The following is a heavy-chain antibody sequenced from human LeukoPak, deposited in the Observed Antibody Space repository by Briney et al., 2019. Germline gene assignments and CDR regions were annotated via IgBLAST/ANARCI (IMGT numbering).Heavy chain of an antibody. V-gene: IGHV1-18*04. D-gene: IGHD3-3*01. CDR1: GYAFNFYG. J-gene: IGHJ4*02. Sequence: ASVKVSCKTSGYAFNFYGLNWVRQAPGQGLEWMGFISLNNGNTHYEQKFQGRVTMAADTSTDTASLEVKSLRSDDTAVYYCQRITIFGVVMDFDYWGQGTLVTVSS. CDR2: ISLNNGNT. CDR3: QRITIFGVVMDFDY.